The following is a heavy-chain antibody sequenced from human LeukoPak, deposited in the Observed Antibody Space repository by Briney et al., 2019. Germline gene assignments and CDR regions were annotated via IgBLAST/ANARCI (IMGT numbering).Heavy chain of an antibody. CDR3: ARDHYYDSTFDY. J-gene: IGHJ4*02. CDR2: ISGGGTTI. V-gene: IGHV3-48*03. CDR1: GFTFSSYE. D-gene: IGHD3-22*01. Sequence: GGSLRLSCAASGFTFSSYEMNWVRQAPGKGLEWVSYISGGGTTIFYADSVKGRFTISRDNAKNSLYLHMNSLSAEDTAVYYCARDHYYDSTFDYWGQGTLVTVSS.